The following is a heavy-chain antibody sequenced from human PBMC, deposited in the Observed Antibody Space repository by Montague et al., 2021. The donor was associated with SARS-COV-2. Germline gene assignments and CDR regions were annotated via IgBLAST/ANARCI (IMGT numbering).Heavy chain of an antibody. CDR3: ARDAGSNFPTSFDY. Sequence: SLRLSCAASGFTVSSNYMSWVRQAPGKGLEWVSVIYSGGSTYYADSVKGRFTISRDNSKNTLYLQMNSLRAEDTAVYYCARDAGSNFPTSFDYWGQGTLVTVSS. J-gene: IGHJ4*02. V-gene: IGHV3-53*01. D-gene: IGHD4-23*01. CDR2: IYSGGST. CDR1: GFTVSSNY.